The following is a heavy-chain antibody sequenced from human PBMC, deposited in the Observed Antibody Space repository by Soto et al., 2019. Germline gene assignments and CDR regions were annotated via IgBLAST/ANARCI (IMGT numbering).Heavy chain of an antibody. CDR1: GYTFTNYY. V-gene: IGHV1-46*03. J-gene: IGHJ6*02. D-gene: IGHD3-10*01. CDR2: IDPSGGST. Sequence: QVQLVQSGAEVKKPGASVKVSCKASGYTFTNYYIHWVRQAPGQGLEWMGIIDPSGGSTSYAQKFQGRVTMTRDTSTTTVYMELSSLRSEDMAVYYCARNMVRGGYYYYSMDVWGQGTTVTVSS. CDR3: ARNMVRGGYYYYSMDV.